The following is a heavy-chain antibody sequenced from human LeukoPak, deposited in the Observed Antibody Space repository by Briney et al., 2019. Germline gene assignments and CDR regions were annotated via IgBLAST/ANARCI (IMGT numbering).Heavy chain of an antibody. CDR2: ISSSGSTI. V-gene: IGHV3-11*04. CDR1: GFSVSTNY. J-gene: IGHJ4*02. CDR3: ARVDQGNYDNHRLDY. D-gene: IGHD1-7*01. Sequence: KPGGSLRLSCAASGFSVSTNYMSWIRQAPGKGLEWVSYISSSGSTIYYADSVKGRFTISRDNAKNSLYLQMNSLRAEDTAVYYCARVDQGNYDNHRLDYWGQGTLVTVSS.